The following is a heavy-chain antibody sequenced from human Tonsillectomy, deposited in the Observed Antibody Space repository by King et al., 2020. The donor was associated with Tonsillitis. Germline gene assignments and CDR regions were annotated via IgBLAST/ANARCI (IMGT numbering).Heavy chain of an antibody. CDR1: GFTFSSYN. CDR3: ATEGYYDFWTGYYDRVNFDY. V-gene: IGHV3-21*01. D-gene: IGHD3-3*01. CDR2: ISSSSSYI. Sequence: VQLVESGGGLVKPGGSLRLSCAASGFTFSSYNMNWVRQAPGKGLEWVSSISSSSSYIYYADSVKGRFTISRDNAKNSLYLQMNSLRGEDTAVYYCATEGYYDFWTGYYDRVNFDYWGQGTLVTVSS. J-gene: IGHJ4*02.